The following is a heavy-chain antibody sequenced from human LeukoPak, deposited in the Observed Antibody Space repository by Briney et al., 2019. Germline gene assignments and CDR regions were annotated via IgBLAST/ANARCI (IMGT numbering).Heavy chain of an antibody. CDR3: ARGKGLDY. CDR1: GFTLSSFW. J-gene: IGHJ4*02. CDR2: IKQDGSEK. V-gene: IGHV3-7*04. Sequence: GGSLRLSCAASGFTLSSFWMTWVRQAPGRGLEWVANIKQDGSEKYYVDSVKGRFTISRDNAKNSLFLQMNSLRAEDTAAYYCARGKGLDYWGQGALVTVSS.